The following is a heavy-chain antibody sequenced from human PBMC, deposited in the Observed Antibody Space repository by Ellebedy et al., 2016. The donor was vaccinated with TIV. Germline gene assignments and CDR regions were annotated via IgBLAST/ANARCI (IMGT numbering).Heavy chain of an antibody. CDR1: GFTFSRYG. Sequence: GESLKISCAVSGFTFSRYGMHWVRQAPGKGLEWVAFIRYDVSNKYYADSVNGRFTISRDNSKNTLYLHMNSLRNEDTAVYYCAKDRAGRPVTTCLDYWGQGTLVTVSS. J-gene: IGHJ4*02. D-gene: IGHD4-17*01. CDR3: AKDRAGRPVTTCLDY. CDR2: IRYDVSNK. V-gene: IGHV3-30*02.